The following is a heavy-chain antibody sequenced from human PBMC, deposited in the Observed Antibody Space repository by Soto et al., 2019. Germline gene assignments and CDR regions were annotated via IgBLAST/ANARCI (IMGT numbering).Heavy chain of an antibody. D-gene: IGHD3-3*01. CDR2: INHTGST. CDR1: GAPFSGYY. J-gene: IGHJ4*02. Sequence: SETLSLTXAVYGAPFSGYYWTWIRQPPGKGLEWIGEINHTGSTKYNPSLKSRVTISLDTSKNQFSLSLRSVTAADTAVYYCARGREIFGAVTPFEYWGQGTQVTAPQ. V-gene: IGHV4-34*01. CDR3: ARGREIFGAVTPFEY.